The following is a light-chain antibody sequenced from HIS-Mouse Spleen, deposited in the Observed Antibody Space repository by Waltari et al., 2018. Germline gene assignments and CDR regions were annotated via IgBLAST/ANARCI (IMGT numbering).Light chain of an antibody. CDR1: SRDVGRYTY. J-gene: IGLJ1*01. Sequence: QSALTQPASVSGSPGPSITISCTGTSRDVGRYTYVSWYQQHPGKAPKLMIYDVRNRPSRVSNRFSGSKSGNTASLTISGLQAEDEADYYCSSYTSSSTLVFGTGTKVTVL. V-gene: IGLV2-14*03. CDR2: DVR. CDR3: SSYTSSSTLV.